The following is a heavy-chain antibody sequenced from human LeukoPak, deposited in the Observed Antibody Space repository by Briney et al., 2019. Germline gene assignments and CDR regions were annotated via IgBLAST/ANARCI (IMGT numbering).Heavy chain of an antibody. J-gene: IGHJ6*02. CDR3: ARGMVTGGYSYGLDYYYGMDV. CDR2: IKQDGSEK. CDR1: GFTFSSYW. D-gene: IGHD5-18*01. V-gene: IGHV3-7*01. Sequence: PGGSLRLSCAASGFTFSSYWMSWVRQAPGKGLEWVANIKQDGSEKYYVDSVKGRFTISRDNAKNSLYLQMNSLRAEDTAVYYCARGMVTGGYSYGLDYYYGMDVWGQGTTVTVSS.